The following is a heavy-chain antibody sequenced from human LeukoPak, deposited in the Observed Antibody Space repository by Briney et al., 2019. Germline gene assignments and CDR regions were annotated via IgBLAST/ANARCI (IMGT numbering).Heavy chain of an antibody. CDR1: GCSFTSYW. CDR2: IYPGDSDT. CDR3: ARLSAGFPYGMDV. Sequence: GESLKISSKSSGCSFTSYWGDWVSQMPGKGLEWMGIIYPGDSDTRYSPSFQGQVTISADKSISTPYLPWSSLKASDTDMYYCARLSAGFPYGMDVWGQGTTVTVSS. D-gene: IGHD6-13*01. J-gene: IGHJ6*02. V-gene: IGHV5-51*01.